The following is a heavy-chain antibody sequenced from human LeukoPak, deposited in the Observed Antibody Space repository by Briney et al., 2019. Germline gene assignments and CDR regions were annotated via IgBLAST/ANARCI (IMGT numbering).Heavy chain of an antibody. CDR2: IYSGGST. V-gene: IGHV3-53*01. CDR3: ARDRVSWNDVGGLFDY. D-gene: IGHD1-1*01. J-gene: IGHJ4*02. CDR1: GFASGFTFSTYE. Sequence: PGGSLRLSCAASGFASGFTFSTYEMNWVRQAPGKGLEWVSLIYSGGSTSYADSVKGRFTFSRDNSKNTLYLQMNSLRAEDTAVYYCARDRVSWNDVGGLFDYWGQGTLVTVSS.